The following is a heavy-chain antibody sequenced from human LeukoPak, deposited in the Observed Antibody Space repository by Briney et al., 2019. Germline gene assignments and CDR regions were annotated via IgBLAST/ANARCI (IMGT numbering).Heavy chain of an antibody. D-gene: IGHD7-27*01. CDR1: GFTFGTYG. CDR3: ARELVSLGTGYFDL. Sequence: GGSLRLSCEASGFTFGTYGMTWVRQAPGKGLEWVSGITGSSTWTYYADSVRGRFTVSRDNSKSTLHLQMNNLTADDTAIYYCARELVSLGTGYFDLWGRGTLVTVSS. J-gene: IGHJ2*01. CDR2: ITGSSTWT. V-gene: IGHV3-23*01.